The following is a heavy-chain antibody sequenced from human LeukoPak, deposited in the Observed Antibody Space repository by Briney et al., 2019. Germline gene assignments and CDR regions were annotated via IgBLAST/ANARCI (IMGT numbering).Heavy chain of an antibody. V-gene: IGHV4-39*01. CDR3: ARSRFLNGGGFDY. CDR1: GGSISSSSYY. CDR2: IYYSGST. J-gene: IGHJ4*02. Sequence: PSETLSLTCTVSGGSISSSSYYWGWIRQPPGKGLEWIGSIYYSGSTYYNPSLKSRVTISVDTSKNQFSLKLSSVTAADTAVYYCARSRFLNGGGFDYWGQGTLVTVSS. D-gene: IGHD3-3*01.